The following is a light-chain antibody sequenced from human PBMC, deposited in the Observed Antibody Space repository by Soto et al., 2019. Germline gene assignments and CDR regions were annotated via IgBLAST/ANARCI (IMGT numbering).Light chain of an antibody. CDR2: RSD. Sequence: QSVLTQPPSASGTPGQRVTISCSGSSSNIGGNHVYWYQQFPGLAPKVLMYRSDQRPTGVPDRFSGSRSGTSASLAISGLRSDDEADYYCSARDDILSGVVFGGGTKLTVL. CDR3: SARDDILSGVV. V-gene: IGLV1-47*01. CDR1: SSNIGGNH. J-gene: IGLJ2*01.